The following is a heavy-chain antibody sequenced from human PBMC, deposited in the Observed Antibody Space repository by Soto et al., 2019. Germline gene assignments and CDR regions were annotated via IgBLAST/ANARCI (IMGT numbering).Heavy chain of an antibody. V-gene: IGHV3-21*01. CDR2: ISSSGSYI. Sequence: GGSLRLSCAASGFTFSSYSMNWVRQAPGKGLEWVSSISSSGSYIYYADSVKGRFTISRDNAKNSLYLQMNSLRAEDTAVYYCARGLPTIPDYWGQGTLVTVSS. J-gene: IGHJ4*02. D-gene: IGHD5-12*01. CDR3: ARGLPTIPDY. CDR1: GFTFSSYS.